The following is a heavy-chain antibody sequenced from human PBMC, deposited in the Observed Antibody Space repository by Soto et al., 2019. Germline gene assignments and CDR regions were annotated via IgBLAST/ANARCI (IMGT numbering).Heavy chain of an antibody. D-gene: IGHD3-22*01. V-gene: IGHV1-69*13. J-gene: IGHJ6*02. CDR1: GGTFSSYA. CDR3: ARDPDDSSGQNGMDV. Sequence: VASVKVSCKASGGTFSSYAISWVRQAPGQGLEWMGGIITIFGTANYAQKFQGRVTITADESTSTAYMELSSLRSEDTAVYYCARDPDDSSGQNGMDVWGQGTTVTVSS. CDR2: IITIFGTA.